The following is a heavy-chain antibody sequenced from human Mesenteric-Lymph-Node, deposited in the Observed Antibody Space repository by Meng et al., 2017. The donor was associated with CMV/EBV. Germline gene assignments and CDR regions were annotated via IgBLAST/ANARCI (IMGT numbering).Heavy chain of an antibody. J-gene: IGHJ4*02. CDR1: GFTFSNYW. CDR3: ARRGGSILDY. V-gene: IGHV3-7*01. Sequence: GGSLRLSCAASGFTFSNYWMSWVRQAPGKGLEWVANIKQDGSEKYYVDSVKGRFTISRDNAKNSLYLQMNSLRAEDTAVYYCARRGGSILDYWGQGTLVTVSS. D-gene: IGHD1-26*01. CDR2: IKQDGSEK.